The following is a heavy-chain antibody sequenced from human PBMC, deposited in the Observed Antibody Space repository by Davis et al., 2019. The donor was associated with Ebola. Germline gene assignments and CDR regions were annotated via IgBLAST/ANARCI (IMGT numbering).Heavy chain of an antibody. J-gene: IGHJ5*02. CDR1: GYSFTSYW. CDR2: IDPSDSYT. D-gene: IGHD2-15*01. Sequence: GESLKISCKGSGYSFTSYWIGWVRQMPGKGLEWMGRIDPSDSYTNYSPSFQGHVTISADKSISTAYLQWSSLKASDTAMYYCARQIVVVVAASKTGRFDPWGQGTLVTVSS. V-gene: IGHV5-10-1*01. CDR3: ARQIVVVVAASKTGRFDP.